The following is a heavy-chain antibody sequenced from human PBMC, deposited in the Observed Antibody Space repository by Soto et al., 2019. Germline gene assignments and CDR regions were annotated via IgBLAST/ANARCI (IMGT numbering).Heavy chain of an antibody. V-gene: IGHV4-59*08. Sequence: QVQLQESGPGLVKPSETLSLNCTVSDGSISPYYWSWIRQPPGKVLEWIGYNYYAGTSTYNPSLKSRVSISVDTSNNEGSLKLTSVTAADTAVYYCARLGGYYQAFDAWGQVTVVNVSS. CDR2: NYYAGTS. J-gene: IGHJ4*02. D-gene: IGHD3-22*01. CDR3: ARLGGYYQAFDA. CDR1: DGSISPYY.